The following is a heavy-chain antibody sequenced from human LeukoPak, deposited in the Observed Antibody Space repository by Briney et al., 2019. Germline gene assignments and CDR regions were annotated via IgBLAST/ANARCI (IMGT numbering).Heavy chain of an antibody. CDR2: IHPNSGGT. CDR3: ARSGGPNWNYDH. D-gene: IGHD1-7*01. V-gene: IGHV1-2*02. CDR1: GYTLTDYY. Sequence: AASVKVSCKASGYTLTDYYMHWVRQAPGQGLEWMGWIHPNSGGTNSAQNFQGRVTMTRDTSISTAYMELSRLRSDDTAVYYCARSGGPNWNYDHWGQGTLVTVSS. J-gene: IGHJ5*02.